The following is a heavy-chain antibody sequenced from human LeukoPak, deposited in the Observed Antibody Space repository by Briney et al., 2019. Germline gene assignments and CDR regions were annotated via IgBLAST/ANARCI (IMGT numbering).Heavy chain of an antibody. V-gene: IGHV1-69*04. CDR2: IIPIFGVA. D-gene: IGHD2-2*01. CDR3: AKQHCSSTSWYDVRWNYYYYYGMDV. CDR1: GGSFSSYA. J-gene: IGHJ6*02. Sequence: SVKVSCKASGGSFSSYAICWVRHGPGQGLEWMGRIIPIFGVANYAQTSQGRVTITADKSTSTAYMELSSLRSEDTAVYYCAKQHCSSTSWYDVRWNYYYYYGMDVWGQGTTVTVSS.